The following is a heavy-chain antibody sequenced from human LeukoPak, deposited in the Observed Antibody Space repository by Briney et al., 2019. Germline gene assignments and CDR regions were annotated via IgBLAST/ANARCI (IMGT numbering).Heavy chain of an antibody. V-gene: IGHV4-4*02. CDR3: ARGGGIAVAAI. D-gene: IGHD6-19*01. J-gene: IGHJ4*02. CDR1: GGSISDTNW. CDR2: VNLQGST. Sequence: PSETLSLTCGVSGGSISDTNWWTWFRQPPGKGLEWIGEVNLQGSTNYNPSLKSRVAISVDKSENHISLKLTSVTAADTAVYYCARGGGIAVAAIWGQGTLVTVSS.